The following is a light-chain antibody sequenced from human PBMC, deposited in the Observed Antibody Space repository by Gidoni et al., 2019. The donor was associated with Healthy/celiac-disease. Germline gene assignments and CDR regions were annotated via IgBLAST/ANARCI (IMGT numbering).Light chain of an antibody. CDR2: AAS. J-gene: IGKJ5*01. CDR1: QSISSY. Sequence: DSQLTQSPSSLSASVGDRVTITCRASQSISSYFNWYQQKPGKAPQLLIYAASSLQSGVPSRVSGSGSGTDFTLTISSLQPEDFATYYCQQSYSTSITFXQXTRLEIK. V-gene: IGKV1-39*01. CDR3: QQSYSTSIT.